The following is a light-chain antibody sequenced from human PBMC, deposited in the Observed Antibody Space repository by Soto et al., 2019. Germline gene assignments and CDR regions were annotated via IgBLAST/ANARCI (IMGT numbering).Light chain of an antibody. CDR3: QQYYSYPWT. J-gene: IGKJ1*01. CDR2: EAS. CDR1: QSIRYW. Sequence: DIQMTQSPSTLSASVGDRATITCRASQSIRYWLAWFQRKRGKAPRLLIYEASRLESGVPSRISGSGSGTEFTLTISCLQSEDFVTYYCQQYYSYPWTFGQGTKV. V-gene: IGKV1-5*03.